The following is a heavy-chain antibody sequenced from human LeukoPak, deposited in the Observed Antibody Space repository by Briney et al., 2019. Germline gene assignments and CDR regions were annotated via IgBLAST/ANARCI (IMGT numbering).Heavy chain of an antibody. J-gene: IGHJ4*02. D-gene: IGHD5-12*01. CDR3: ARGKWLRSSFDY. V-gene: IGHV4-34*01. CDR2: INHSGST. CDR1: GGSFSGYY. Sequence: SETLSLTCAVYGGSFSGYYWSWIRQPPGKGLEWIGEINHSGSTNYNPSLKSRVTISVDTSKNQFSLKLSSVTAADTAVYYCARGKWLRSSFDYWGQGTLVTISS.